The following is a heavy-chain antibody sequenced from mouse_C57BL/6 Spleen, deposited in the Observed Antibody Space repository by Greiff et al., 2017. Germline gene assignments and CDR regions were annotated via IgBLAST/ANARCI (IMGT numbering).Heavy chain of an antibody. CDR2: ISDGGSYT. D-gene: IGHD1-1*01. J-gene: IGHJ4*01. V-gene: IGHV5-4*01. Sequence: EVQRVESGGGLVKPGGSLKLSCAASGFTFSSYAMSWVRQTPEKRLEWVATISDGGSYTYYPDNVKGRFTISRDNAKNNLYLQMSHLKSEDTAMYYCAREMGFYGSSYVRAMDYWGQGTSVTVSS. CDR1: GFTFSSYA. CDR3: AREMGFYGSSYVRAMDY.